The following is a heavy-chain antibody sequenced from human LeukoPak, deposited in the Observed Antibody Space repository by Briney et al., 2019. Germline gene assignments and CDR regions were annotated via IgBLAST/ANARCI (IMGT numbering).Heavy chain of an antibody. Sequence: SETLSLTCAVYGGSFSGYYWGWIRQPPGKGLEWIGSIYHSGSTYYNPSLKSRIILSVDTSKNQFSLKLTSVTAADTAVYYCAKLWRTVVEEDYWGQGTLVTVSS. V-gene: IGHV4-38-2*01. J-gene: IGHJ4*02. CDR3: AKLWRTVVEEDY. CDR1: GGSFSGYY. D-gene: IGHD3-3*01. CDR2: IYHSGST.